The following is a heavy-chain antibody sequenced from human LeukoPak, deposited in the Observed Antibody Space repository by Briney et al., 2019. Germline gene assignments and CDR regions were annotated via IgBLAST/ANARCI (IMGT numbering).Heavy chain of an antibody. Sequence: PSETLSLTCTVPGGSISSSSHDSGRVRQPPGKGLEGTGNIYDGVSAYYSPYVKRRVTICVHPSKNEFSLKLISVPAAYTAVYYCARHEMYSSGWYLDSWGQGTLVTVSS. CDR2: IYDGVSA. CDR1: GGSISSSSHD. D-gene: IGHD6-19*01. J-gene: IGHJ4*02. V-gene: IGHV4-39*01. CDR3: ARHEMYSSGWYLDS.